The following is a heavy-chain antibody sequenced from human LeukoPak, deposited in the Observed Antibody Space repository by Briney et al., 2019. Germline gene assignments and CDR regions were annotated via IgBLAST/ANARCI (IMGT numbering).Heavy chain of an antibody. D-gene: IGHD3-22*01. V-gene: IGHV1-2*02. CDR2: INPNSGGT. CDR1: GYTFTGYY. CDR3: ARSNYYDSSGSDY. J-gene: IGHJ4*02. Sequence: GASAKVSCKASGYTFTGYYMHWVRQAPGQGLEWMGWINPNSGGTNYAQKFQGRVTMTRDTSISTAYMELSNLRSDDTAVYSCARSNYYDSSGSDYWGQGTLVTVSS.